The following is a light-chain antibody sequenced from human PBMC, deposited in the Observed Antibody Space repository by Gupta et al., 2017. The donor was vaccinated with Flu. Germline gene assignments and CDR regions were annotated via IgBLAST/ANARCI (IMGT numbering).Light chain of an antibody. J-gene: IGLJ3*02. CDR1: TGAVTSGHY. CDR2: DTS. CDR3: LLSCSGGRPV. Sequence: QAVVTQEPSLTVSPGGTVTLTCGSSTGAVTSGHYPYWFQQKPGQAPRTLIYDTSNKHSWTPARFSGSLLGGKAALTLSGAQPEDEADYYCLLSCSGGRPVFGGGTKLTVL. V-gene: IGLV7-46*01.